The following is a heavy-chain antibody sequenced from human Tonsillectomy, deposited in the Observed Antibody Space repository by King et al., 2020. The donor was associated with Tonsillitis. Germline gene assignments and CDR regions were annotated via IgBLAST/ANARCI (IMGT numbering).Heavy chain of an antibody. Sequence: VQLVESGGGAVQPGRSLRLSCAASGFIFSTYGMHWVRQAPGKGLEWVAVISYDGSDKYYADSVKGRFTISRDNSKNSLNLQMNSLRAEDTAVYYCATSNRYSGYDYRGKDYYYGMDVWGQGTTVTVSS. D-gene: IGHD5-12*01. J-gene: IGHJ6*02. CDR3: ATSNRYSGYDYRGKDYYYGMDV. CDR1: GFIFSTYG. V-gene: IGHV3-30*03. CDR2: ISYDGSDK.